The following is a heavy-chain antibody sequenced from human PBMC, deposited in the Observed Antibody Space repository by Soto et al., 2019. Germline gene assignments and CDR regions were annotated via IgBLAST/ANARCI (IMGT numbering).Heavy chain of an antibody. Sequence: QVQLVESGGGVVQPGRSLRLSCAASGFTFSSYAMHWVRQAPGKGLEWVAVISYDGSNKYYADSVKGRFTISRDNSKNTRYLQMKSLRTEDTAVYYCARPLWRDDYNWGYFDLWGRGTRVTVSS. CDR3: ARPLWRDDYNWGYFDL. D-gene: IGHD4-4*01. J-gene: IGHJ2*01. CDR1: GFTFSSYA. V-gene: IGHV3-30-3*01. CDR2: ISYDGSNK.